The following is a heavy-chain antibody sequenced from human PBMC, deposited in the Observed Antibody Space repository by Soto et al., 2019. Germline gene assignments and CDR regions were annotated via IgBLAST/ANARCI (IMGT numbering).Heavy chain of an antibody. Sequence: GVSLRLSCAASGFSFKDYYMTWMRQTPEKGLEWISTITSSGGNAYYAASVKGRVTISRDNAHNSLYLQMSGLRAEDTALYYCAGVVWGQGILVTVSS. CDR1: GFSFKDYY. CDR3: AGVV. J-gene: IGHJ4*02. CDR2: ITSSGGNA. V-gene: IGHV3-11*01.